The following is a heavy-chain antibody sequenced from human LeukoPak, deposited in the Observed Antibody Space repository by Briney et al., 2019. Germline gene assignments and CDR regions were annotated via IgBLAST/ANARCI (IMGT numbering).Heavy chain of an antibody. CDR1: GGSINNYF. CDR2: IYTSGST. J-gene: IGHJ4*02. D-gene: IGHD2-21*02. CDR3: ARDDPARMTATLDY. V-gene: IGHV4-4*07. Sequence: SETLSLTCTVSGGSINNYFWSWVRQPAREGLEWIGRIYTSGSTNYNPSLRSRVTISVDTSKNQFSLKLSSVTAADTAVYYCARDDPARMTATLDYWGQGILVTVSS.